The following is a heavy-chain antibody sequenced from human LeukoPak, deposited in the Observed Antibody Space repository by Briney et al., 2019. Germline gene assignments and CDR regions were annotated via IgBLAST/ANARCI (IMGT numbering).Heavy chain of an antibody. CDR2: IYYSGST. V-gene: IGHV4-39*01. D-gene: IGHD3-10*01. CDR3: ARPAPRYYYGSGSYYFDY. Sequence: PSETLSLTCTVSGGSISSSSYYWGWIRQPPGTGLEWVGSIYYSGSTYYNPSLKSRVTISVDTSKNQFSLKLSSVTAADTAVYYCARPAPRYYYGSGSYYFDYGGEGTLGTVS. J-gene: IGHJ4*02. CDR1: GGSISSSSYY.